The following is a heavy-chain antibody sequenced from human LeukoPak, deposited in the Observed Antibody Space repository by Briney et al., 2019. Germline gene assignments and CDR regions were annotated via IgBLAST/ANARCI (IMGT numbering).Heavy chain of an antibody. V-gene: IGHV3-7*03. CDR2: IKQDGSEK. Sequence: PGGSLRLSCAASGFTFSSYWMHWVRQAPGKGLEWVANIKQDGSEKYYVDSVKGRFTISRDNAKNTLYLQMNSLRAEDTAVYYCARGSWLQLYLDYWGQETLVTVSS. CDR3: ARGSWLQLYLDY. D-gene: IGHD5-24*01. J-gene: IGHJ4*02. CDR1: GFTFSSYW.